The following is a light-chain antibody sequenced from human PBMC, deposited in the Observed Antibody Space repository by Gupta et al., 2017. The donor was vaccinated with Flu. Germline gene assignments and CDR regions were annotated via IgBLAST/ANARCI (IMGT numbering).Light chain of an antibody. CDR2: GAS. V-gene: IGKV3-20*01. CDR3: QLYGSSPAYT. Sequence: IVLTQSPGSLSLSPGEGATLSCRASQTVAGSFLAWYQQQPGQAPRLLIYGASTRPPGIPDRFSGSGSGTDFTLTITRLEPEDFAVYYCQLYGSSPAYTFGQGTKLEI. CDR1: QTVAGSF. J-gene: IGKJ2*01.